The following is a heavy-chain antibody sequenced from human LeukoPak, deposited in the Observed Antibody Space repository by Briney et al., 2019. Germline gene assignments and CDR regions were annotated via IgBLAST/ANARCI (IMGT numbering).Heavy chain of an antibody. D-gene: IGHD3-22*01. Sequence: ASVKVSCKASGYTFTTYGITWVRQAPGQGLEWMGWISAYNGDTNYAQNLQGRVTITSDTSTSTAYMELRSLRSDDTAVYYCASNTGSDSSGYAYWGQGTLVTVSS. CDR1: GYTFTTYG. V-gene: IGHV1-18*01. CDR3: ASNTGSDSSGYAY. J-gene: IGHJ4*02. CDR2: ISAYNGDT.